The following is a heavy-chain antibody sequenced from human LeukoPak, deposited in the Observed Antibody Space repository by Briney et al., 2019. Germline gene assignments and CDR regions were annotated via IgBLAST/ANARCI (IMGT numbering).Heavy chain of an antibody. Sequence: PGGSLRLSCAASGFSFNSYDMNWVRQAPGKGLEWVSFISSSSTYIYHADSVEGRFTISRDNARKSLHLQMNSLRVEDTAVYYCARDRPDVYFDYMDVWGKGTTVTVSS. CDR3: ARDRPDVYFDYMDV. V-gene: IGHV3-21*01. CDR2: ISSSSTYI. J-gene: IGHJ6*03. CDR1: GFSFNSYD.